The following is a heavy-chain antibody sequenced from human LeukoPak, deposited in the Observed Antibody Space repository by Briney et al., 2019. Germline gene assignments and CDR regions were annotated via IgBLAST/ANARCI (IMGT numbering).Heavy chain of an antibody. Sequence: GGSLRLSCAASGFTFNNYTMNWVRQAPGKGLEWVSSISSSSSYIYYADSVQGRFTISRDNAKDSLYLQMNSLRAEDTAVYYCARDFSGPKVVVAATGDYWGQGTLVTVSS. J-gene: IGHJ4*02. D-gene: IGHD2-15*01. CDR3: ARDFSGPKVVVAATGDY. CDR2: ISSSSSYI. CDR1: GFTFNNYT. V-gene: IGHV3-21*01.